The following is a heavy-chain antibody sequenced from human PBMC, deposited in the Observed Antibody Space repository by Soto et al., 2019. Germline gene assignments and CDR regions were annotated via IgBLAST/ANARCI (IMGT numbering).Heavy chain of an antibody. CDR3: ARSGRGYYDILTGYYKHFDN. D-gene: IGHD3-9*01. V-gene: IGHV5-51*01. CDR1: GDSCADFC. Sequence: GEPLKIRCRVAGDSCADFCGGWVLQMPGKGLEWMGLIHPGNSDTRYSPSFQGQVTISADKSISTAYLQWSSLKASDTAMYYCARSGRGYYDILTGYYKHFDNWGQGTLVTVSS. J-gene: IGHJ4*02. CDR2: IHPGNSDT.